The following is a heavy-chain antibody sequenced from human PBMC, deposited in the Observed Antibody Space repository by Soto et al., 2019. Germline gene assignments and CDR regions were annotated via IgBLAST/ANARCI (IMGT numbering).Heavy chain of an antibody. J-gene: IGHJ4*02. CDR1: GFTFSGYW. CDR2: IKQDGSDK. CDR3: AGVLPYYFDY. Sequence: GGSLRLSCEGSGFTFSGYWMSWVRQAPGKGLEWVATIKQDGSDKNCVDSVKGRFTISRDNAKNSLYLQMNSLRAEDTAVYYCAGVLPYYFDYWGQGTVVTVSS. V-gene: IGHV3-7*01.